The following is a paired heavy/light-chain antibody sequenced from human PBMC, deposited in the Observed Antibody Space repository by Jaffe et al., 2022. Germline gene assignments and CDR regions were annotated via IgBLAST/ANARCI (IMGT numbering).Heavy chain of an antibody. CDR3: AKRLSSGSYLDY. Sequence: QVQLVESGGGVAQPGGSLRLSCAASGFTFSNYGMHWVRQAPGKGLEWVAFIRYDGSDKYYADSVKGRFTISRDNSKNTLYLQVNSLRGEDTAVYYCAKRLSSGSYLDYWGQGTLVTVSS. CDR2: IRYDGSDK. V-gene: IGHV3-30*02. J-gene: IGHJ4*02. CDR1: GFTFSNYG. D-gene: IGHD3-10*01.
Light chain of an antibody. Sequence: DIQLTQSPSFLSASVGDRVTITCRASQGISSYLAWYQQKPGKAPKLLIYAASTLQSGVPSRFSGSGSGTEFTLTISSLQPEDFATYYCQQLNSYPFTFGGGTKVEIK. J-gene: IGKJ4*01. CDR2: AAS. CDR1: QGISSY. CDR3: QQLNSYPFT. V-gene: IGKV1-9*01.